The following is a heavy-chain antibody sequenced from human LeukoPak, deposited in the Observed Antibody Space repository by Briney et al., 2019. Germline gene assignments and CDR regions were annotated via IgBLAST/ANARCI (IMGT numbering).Heavy chain of an antibody. Sequence: PSETLSLTCIVSGGSISGSYWSWIRQPPGKGLEWIGYIYYSGTTNYNPSLKSRVIISVDTSKNQFSLKLSSVTAADTAVYYCARHDGSTWDAFDIWGQGTMVTVSS. V-gene: IGHV4-59*08. CDR2: IYYSGTT. D-gene: IGHD5-24*01. J-gene: IGHJ3*02. CDR1: GGSISGSY. CDR3: ARHDGSTWDAFDI.